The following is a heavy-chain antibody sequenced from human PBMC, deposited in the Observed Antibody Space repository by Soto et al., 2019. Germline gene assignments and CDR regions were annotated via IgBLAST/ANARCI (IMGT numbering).Heavy chain of an antibody. CDR1: GYTFTGYY. V-gene: IGHV1-2*02. D-gene: IGHD1-26*01. CDR3: GRGRSGEIVVFY. CDR2: ISPKSGGA. Sequence: QVQLVQSGAEMKESGASVKVSCRASGYTFTGYYIHWVRQAPGQGLEWVGEISPKSGGARYAQKFQGRVTMTKDTSITTVYMELSNLSPDDTAVYYCGRGRSGEIVVFYWGQGTLVTVHS. J-gene: IGHJ4*02.